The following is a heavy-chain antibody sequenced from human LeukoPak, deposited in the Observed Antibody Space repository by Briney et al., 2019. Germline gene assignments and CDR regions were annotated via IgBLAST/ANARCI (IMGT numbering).Heavy chain of an antibody. CDR1: GFTFGTYA. D-gene: IGHD6-13*01. J-gene: IGHJ4*02. V-gene: IGHV3-20*04. CDR3: ARSLAAAGTAY. Sequence: PGGSLRLSCAASGFTFGTYAMSWVRQAPGKGLEWVSGINWNGGSTGYVDSVKGRFTISRDNAKNSLYLQMNSLRAEDTALYYCARSLAAAGTAYWGQGTLVTVSS. CDR2: INWNGGST.